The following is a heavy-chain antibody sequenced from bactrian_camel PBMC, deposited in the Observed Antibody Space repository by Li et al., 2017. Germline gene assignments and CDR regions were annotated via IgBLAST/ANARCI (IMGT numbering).Heavy chain of an antibody. Sequence: VQLVESGGGLVQPGGSLRLSCAASGFTFSSFYINWVRQAPGKGLEWVSNTRSDGSNTYYADSVKERFTISRDNAENTLHLQLNSLKTDDTAIYYCANAELAGYGGRWSYDYRGQGTQVTVS. V-gene: IGHV3-2*01. CDR2: TRSDGSNT. CDR3: ANAELAGYGGRWSYDY. CDR1: GFTFSSFY. D-gene: IGHD6*01. J-gene: IGHJ4*01.